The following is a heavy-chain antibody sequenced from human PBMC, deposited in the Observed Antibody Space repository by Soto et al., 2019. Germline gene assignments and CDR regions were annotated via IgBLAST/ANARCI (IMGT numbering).Heavy chain of an antibody. Sequence: EVQLVESGGALVQPGGSLRLSCAASGFTVSSNYMSWVRQAPGKGLEWVSVIYSGGATYYADSVKGRFAISRDNSKNTLYLQMNSLRAEDTAVYYGAGAVVAVRCDYWGQGTLVTVSS. CDR2: IYSGGAT. D-gene: IGHD2-15*01. CDR1: GFTVSSNY. CDR3: AGAVVAVRCDY. J-gene: IGHJ4*02. V-gene: IGHV3-66*01.